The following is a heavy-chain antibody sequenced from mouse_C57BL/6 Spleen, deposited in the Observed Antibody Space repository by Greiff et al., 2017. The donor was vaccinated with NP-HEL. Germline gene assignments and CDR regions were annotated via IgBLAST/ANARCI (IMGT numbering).Heavy chain of an antibody. CDR3: AREGGFAY. CDR1: GYAFSSSW. V-gene: IGHV1-82*01. J-gene: IGHJ3*01. Sequence: QVQLQQSGPELVKPGASVKISCKASGYAFSSSWMNWVKQRPGKGLEWIGRIYPGDGDTNYNGKFKGKATLTADKSSSTAYMQLSSMTSEDSAVYFRAREGGFAYWGQGTLVTVSA. CDR2: IYPGDGDT.